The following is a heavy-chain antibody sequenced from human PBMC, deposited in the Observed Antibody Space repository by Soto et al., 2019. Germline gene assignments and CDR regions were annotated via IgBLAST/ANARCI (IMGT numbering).Heavy chain of an antibody. V-gene: IGHV3-7*03. CDR1: GFIFGNYW. Sequence: GGSLRLSCEASGFIFGNYWMSWLRRAPGKGLEWVANIKEDGSEKKYADSVKGRFTLSRDNAKNSMYLQMNSLRAVDTAVYYCARDYSSVNSYYQAGVDSWGQATKVTVSS. D-gene: IGHD2-15*01. CDR2: IKEDGSEK. CDR3: ARDYSSVNSYYQAGVDS. J-gene: IGHJ4*02.